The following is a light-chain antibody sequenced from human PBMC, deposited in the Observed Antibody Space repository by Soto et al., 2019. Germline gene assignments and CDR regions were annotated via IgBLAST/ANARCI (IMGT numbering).Light chain of an antibody. Sequence: DIQTTQSPSSLSASVGDRVTITCRASQSISSYVNWYQQRPGKAPKVLLYGASSLQSGVPSRFSGTGYGTDFTLTVSNLQPEDFATYYCQQSYSIPWTFGQGTRVEIK. CDR2: GAS. J-gene: IGKJ1*01. CDR3: QQSYSIPWT. CDR1: QSISSY. V-gene: IGKV1-39*01.